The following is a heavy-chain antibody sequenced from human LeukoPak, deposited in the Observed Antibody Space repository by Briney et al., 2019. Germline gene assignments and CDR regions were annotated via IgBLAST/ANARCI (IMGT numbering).Heavy chain of an antibody. CDR1: GFTFSSYN. D-gene: IGHD4-17*01. Sequence: GGSLRLSCAASGFTFSSYNMNWLRQAPGKGLECIAYISSSSSTIYYADSVKGRFTISRDNAKNSVFLQMNSLRAEDTAVYYCARENYADLFDYWGQGTLVTVSS. J-gene: IGHJ4*02. CDR3: ARENYADLFDY. V-gene: IGHV3-48*01. CDR2: ISSSSSTI.